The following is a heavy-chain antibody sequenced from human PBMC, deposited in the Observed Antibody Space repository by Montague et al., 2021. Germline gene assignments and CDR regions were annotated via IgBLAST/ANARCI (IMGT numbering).Heavy chain of an antibody. CDR2: IYHSGNT. D-gene: IGHD3-10*01. V-gene: IGHV4-4*02. CDR1: GGSISSSNW. Sequence: SETLSLTCAVSGGSISSSNWWSWVRPPPGKGLEWIGEIYHSGNTNYNPSLKSRVTMSVDKSKNQFSLKLRSVTAADTAVYYCARDRWFGELSIWGQGTLVPVSS. J-gene: IGHJ4*02. CDR3: ARDRWFGELSI.